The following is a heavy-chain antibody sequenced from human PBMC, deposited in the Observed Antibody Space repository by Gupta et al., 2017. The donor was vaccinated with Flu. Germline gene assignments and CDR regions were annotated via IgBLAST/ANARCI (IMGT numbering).Heavy chain of an antibody. Sequence: QVQLQESGPGLVKPSETLSLTCTVSGGSISSYYWSWIRQPPGKGLEWIGYIYYSGSTNYNPSLKSRVTISVDTAKNQFSLKLSSVTAADTAVYYCARDLYEVSLKTKTVTVDPYYYYGMDVWGQGTTVTVSS. J-gene: IGHJ6*02. CDR3: ARDLYEVSLKTKTVTVDPYYYYGMDV. V-gene: IGHV4-59*01. CDR1: GGSISSYY. CDR2: IYYSGST. D-gene: IGHD4-11*01.